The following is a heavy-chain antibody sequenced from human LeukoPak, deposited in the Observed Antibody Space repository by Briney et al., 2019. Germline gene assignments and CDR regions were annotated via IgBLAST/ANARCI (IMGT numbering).Heavy chain of an antibody. CDR3: ATHLLVSGPYYFDY. J-gene: IGHJ4*02. V-gene: IGHV3-11*03. CDR1: GFTFSDYY. D-gene: IGHD3-9*01. CDR2: ISSSSSYT. Sequence: PGGSLRLSCAASGFTFSDYYMSWIRQAPGKGLEWVSYISSSSSYTNYADSVKGRFTISRDNAKNSLYLQMNSLRAEDTAVYYCATHLLVSGPYYFDYWGQGTLVTVSS.